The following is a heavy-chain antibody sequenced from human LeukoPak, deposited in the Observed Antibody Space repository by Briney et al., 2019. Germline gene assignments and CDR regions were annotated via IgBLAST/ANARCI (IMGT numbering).Heavy chain of an antibody. D-gene: IGHD3-9*01. V-gene: IGHV4-34*01. Sequence: PSETLSLTCAVYGGSFSGYYWSWIRQPPGKGLEWIGEINHSGSTNYNPSLKSRVTISVDTSKNQFSLKLSSVTAADTAVYYCARGRFTIFWPVWYFDHWGQGTLVTVSS. CDR3: ARGRFTIFWPVWYFDH. CDR1: GGSFSGYY. J-gene: IGHJ4*02. CDR2: INHSGST.